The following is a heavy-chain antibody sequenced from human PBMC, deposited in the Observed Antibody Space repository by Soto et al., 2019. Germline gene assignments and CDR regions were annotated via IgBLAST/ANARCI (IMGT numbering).Heavy chain of an antibody. CDR1: GFSISGYC. Sequence: PSETLSLSCTVSGFSISGYCWNWIRQPPGKGLEWIGRIYTSGSTNYNPSLKSRVTLSVDTSKNQFSLQLTCVTAADTAVYYCARAGGYEVQGNNWFVPWGQGTRVTVSS. V-gene: IGHV4-4*07. J-gene: IGHJ5*02. CDR3: ARAGGYEVQGNNWFVP. CDR2: IYTSGST. D-gene: IGHD5-12*01.